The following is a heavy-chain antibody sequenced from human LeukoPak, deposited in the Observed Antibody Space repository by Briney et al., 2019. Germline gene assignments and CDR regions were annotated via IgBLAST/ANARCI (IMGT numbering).Heavy chain of an antibody. CDR3: ARGPNRGFDY. Sequence: GGSLRLSCAASGFTFSSYSMNWVRQAPGKGLEWVSSISSSSSYIYYAGSVKGRFTISRDNAKNSLYLQMNSLRAEDTAVYYCARGPNRGFDYWGQGTLVTVSS. V-gene: IGHV3-21*01. CDR1: GFTFSSYS. J-gene: IGHJ4*02. CDR2: ISSSSSYI. D-gene: IGHD3-16*01.